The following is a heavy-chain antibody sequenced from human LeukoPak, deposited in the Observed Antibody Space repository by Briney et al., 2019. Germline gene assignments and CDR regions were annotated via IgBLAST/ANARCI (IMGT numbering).Heavy chain of an antibody. J-gene: IGHJ6*03. CDR3: AKDGHCSSTTCYYMDV. CDR1: GFTFSSYW. Sequence: GGSLRLSCAASGFTFSSYWMHWVRQAPGKGLEWVAFIRYDGSNNYNADSVKGRFTISRDNSKNTLYLQMNSLRAEDTAVYYCAKDGHCSSTTCYYMDVWGKGTTVTVSS. CDR2: IRYDGSNN. D-gene: IGHD2-2*03. V-gene: IGHV3-30*02.